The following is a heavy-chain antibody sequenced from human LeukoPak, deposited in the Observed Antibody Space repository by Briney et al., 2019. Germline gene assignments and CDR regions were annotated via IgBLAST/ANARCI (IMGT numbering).Heavy chain of an antibody. CDR3: ARTVVAAKTYYFDY. J-gene: IGHJ4*02. CDR2: LYPGGTT. V-gene: IGHV3-53*01. D-gene: IGHD2-15*01. CDR1: GFTVSSNY. Sequence: PGGSLRLSCVFSGFTVSSNYMTWVRQAPGKGLEWVSVLYPGGTTYFADSVKGRFTISRDNSKNTLYLQMNSLRPEDTALYYCARTVVAAKTYYFDYWGRGTLVTVSS.